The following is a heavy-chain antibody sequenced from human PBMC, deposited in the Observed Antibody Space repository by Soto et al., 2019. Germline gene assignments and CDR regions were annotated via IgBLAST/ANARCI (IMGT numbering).Heavy chain of an antibody. CDR2: MNPNSGNT. J-gene: IGHJ4*02. Sequence: ASVHVPHKASGCRFPSHDIKWVRQATGPGREWTGWMNPNSGNTGYAQKFQGRVTMTRNTSISTAYMELSSLRSEDTAVYYCARDTSRITMVRGVIITKGNLDYWGQGTLVTVSS. CDR3: ARDTSRITMVRGVIITKGNLDY. D-gene: IGHD3-10*01. CDR1: GCRFPSHD. V-gene: IGHV1-8*01.